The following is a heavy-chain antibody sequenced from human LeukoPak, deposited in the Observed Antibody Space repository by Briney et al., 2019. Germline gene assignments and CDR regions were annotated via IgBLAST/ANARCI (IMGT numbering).Heavy chain of an antibody. V-gene: IGHV3-30-3*01. CDR3: ARDWEEAMATIPIDAFDI. Sequence: GGSLRLSCAASGFTFSSYAMHWVRQAPGKGLEWVAVISYDGSNKYYADSVKGRFTISRDNSKNTLYLQMNSLRAEDTAVYYCARDWEEAMATIPIDAFDIWGQGTMVTVSS. CDR1: GFTFSSYA. J-gene: IGHJ3*02. CDR2: ISYDGSNK. D-gene: IGHD5-24*01.